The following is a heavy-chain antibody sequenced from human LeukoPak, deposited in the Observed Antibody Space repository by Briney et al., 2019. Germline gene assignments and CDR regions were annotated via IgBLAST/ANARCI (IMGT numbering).Heavy chain of an antibody. CDR1: GYTLTELS. V-gene: IGHV1-24*01. CDR3: ATSITMIVVVILDY. Sequence: ASVKVSCKVSGYTLTELSMHWVRQAPGKGLEWMGGLDPEDGETIYAQKFQGRVTMTEDTSTDTAYMELSSLRSEDTAVYYCATSITMIVVVILDYWGQGTLVTVSS. D-gene: IGHD3-22*01. CDR2: LDPEDGET. J-gene: IGHJ4*02.